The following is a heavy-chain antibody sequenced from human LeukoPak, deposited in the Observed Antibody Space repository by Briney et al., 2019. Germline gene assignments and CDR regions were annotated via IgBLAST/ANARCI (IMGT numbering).Heavy chain of an antibody. CDR1: GFTFSSYA. J-gene: IGHJ4*02. D-gene: IGHD5-24*01. V-gene: IGHV3-23*01. CDR2: ISGGGSNA. Sequence: PGGSLRLSCAASGFTFSSYAMSWVRQAPGKGLEWVSVISGGGSNAYYADSVKGRFTISRDNSKSTLYLQMNSLRAEDTAVYYCAKGRVMGTIPTFDYWGQGTLVTISS. CDR3: AKGRVMGTIPTFDY.